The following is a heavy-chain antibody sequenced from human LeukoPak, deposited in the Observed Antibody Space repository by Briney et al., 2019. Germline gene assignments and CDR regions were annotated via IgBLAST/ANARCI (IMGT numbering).Heavy chain of an antibody. CDR2: ISSGSTI. CDR1: GFTFSSYA. J-gene: IGHJ3*02. V-gene: IGHV3-48*03. CDR3: ARDPPSTDAFDI. Sequence: PGGSLRLSCAASGFTFSSYAMSWVRQAPGKGLEWVSYISSGSTIYYADSVKGRFTISRDNAKNSQYLQMNSLRAEDTAVYYCARDPPSTDAFDIWGQGTMVTVSS.